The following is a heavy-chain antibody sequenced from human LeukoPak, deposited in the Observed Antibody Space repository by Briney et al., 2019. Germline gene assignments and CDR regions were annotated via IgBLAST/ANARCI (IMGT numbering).Heavy chain of an antibody. CDR1: GGSISSNN. Sequence: ETLSLTCAVSGGSISSNNWWNWVRQPPGKGLEWISYIGTSSSTLYYADSVKGRFTISRDNAKNSLYLQMNSLRAEDTAVHYCARGKGIENWGQGTLVTVSS. D-gene: IGHD2-15*01. CDR3: ARGKGIEN. CDR2: IGTSSSTL. V-gene: IGHV3-48*01. J-gene: IGHJ4*02.